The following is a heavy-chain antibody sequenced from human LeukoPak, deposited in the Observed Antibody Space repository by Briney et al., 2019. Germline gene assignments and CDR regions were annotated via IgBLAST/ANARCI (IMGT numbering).Heavy chain of an antibody. CDR1: GFTFSSYS. CDR2: ISRSSSTI. D-gene: IGHD4-11*01. J-gene: IGHJ3*02. CDR3: AGENSNYSVSDAFDI. V-gene: IGHV3-48*04. Sequence: PGGSLRLSCAASGFTFSSYSMNWVRQAPGKGLEWVSYISRSSSTIYYADSVKGRFTISRDNAKNSLYLQMNSLRAEDTAVYYCAGENSNYSVSDAFDIWGQGTMVTVSS.